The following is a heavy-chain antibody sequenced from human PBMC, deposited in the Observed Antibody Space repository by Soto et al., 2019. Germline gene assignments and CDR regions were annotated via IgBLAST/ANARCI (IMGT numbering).Heavy chain of an antibody. V-gene: IGHV1-69*02. CDR2: IIPILGIA. CDR1: GGTFSSYT. Sequence: QVQLVQSGAEVKKPGSSVKVSCKASGGTFSSYTISWVRQAPGQGLEWMGRIIPILGIANYAQKFQGRVTITADKSTSTAYTELSSLRSEDTAVYYCARLGGTMVHFDYWGQGTLVTVSS. D-gene: IGHD3-10*01. J-gene: IGHJ4*02. CDR3: ARLGGTMVHFDY.